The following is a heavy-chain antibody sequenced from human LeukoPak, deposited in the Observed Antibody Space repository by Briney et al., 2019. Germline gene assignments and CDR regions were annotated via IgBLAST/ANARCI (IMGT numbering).Heavy chain of an antibody. CDR1: GFTFSSHG. J-gene: IGHJ4*02. Sequence: PGGSLRLSCAASGFTFSSHGMHWVRQAPGKGLEWVAVISYDGSNKYYADSVKGRFTISRDNSKNTLYLQMNSLRAEDTAVYYCAKDRAAAPDYWGQGTLVTVSS. V-gene: IGHV3-30*18. CDR2: ISYDGSNK. CDR3: AKDRAAAPDY. D-gene: IGHD6-13*01.